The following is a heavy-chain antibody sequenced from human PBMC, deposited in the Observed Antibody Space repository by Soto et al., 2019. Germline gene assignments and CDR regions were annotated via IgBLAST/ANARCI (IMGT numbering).Heavy chain of an antibody. V-gene: IGHV1-2*04. J-gene: IGHJ3*02. CDR1: GYTFTGYY. CDR2: INPNSGGT. CDR3: ARTTYTYYYDSSGSRNRAFDI. Sequence: ASVKVSCKASGYTFTGYYMHWVRQAPGQGLEWMGWINPNSGGTNYAQKFQGWVTMTRDTSISTAYMELSRLRSDDTAVYYCARTTYTYYYDSSGSRNRAFDIWGQGTMVTVSS. D-gene: IGHD3-22*01.